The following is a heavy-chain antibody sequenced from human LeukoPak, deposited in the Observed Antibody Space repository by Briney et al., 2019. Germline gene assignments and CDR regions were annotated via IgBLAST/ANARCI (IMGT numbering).Heavy chain of an antibody. V-gene: IGHV4-59*01. CDR1: GDSMNDYY. J-gene: IGHJ5*02. D-gene: IGHD2-15*01. CDR2: VHYSGST. Sequence: SETLSLTCTVSGDSMNDYYWTWIRQPPGKGLEWIGYVHYSGSTNYNPSLKSRVTISLDTSKNQFSLKLSSVTAADTAVYYCARDRYCSGGVCYSGRFDPCGQGTLVIVSS. CDR3: ARDRYCSGGVCYSGRFDP.